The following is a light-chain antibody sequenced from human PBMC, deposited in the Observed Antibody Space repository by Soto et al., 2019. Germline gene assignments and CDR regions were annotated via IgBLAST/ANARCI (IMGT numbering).Light chain of an antibody. CDR1: SSDLGSYNL. Sequence: QSALSQPASVSGSPGQSITISCTGPSSDLGSYNLVSWYQQHPGKAPKLMIYEGSKRPSGVSNRFSGSKSGNTASLTNSGLQYEDEADYYCCSYAGSSTWVFGGGTELAVL. J-gene: IGLJ2*01. CDR2: EGS. V-gene: IGLV2-23*01. CDR3: CSYAGSSTWV.